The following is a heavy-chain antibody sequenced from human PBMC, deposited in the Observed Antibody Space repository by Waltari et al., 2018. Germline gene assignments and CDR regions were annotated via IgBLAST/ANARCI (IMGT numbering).Heavy chain of an antibody. Sequence: QPQLQESGPGLVKPSETLSLTCTVSGFSISSSSYYWGWVRQPPGKGLEWIGSIYYSGNTYYNPSLKSRVTISVDTSKNQFSLTVRSVTAADTAVYYCARRSSGATRRYFDYWGQGTLVTVSS. D-gene: IGHD1-26*01. J-gene: IGHJ4*02. CDR1: GFSISSSSYY. CDR3: ARRSSGATRRYFDY. V-gene: IGHV4-39*01. CDR2: IYYSGNT.